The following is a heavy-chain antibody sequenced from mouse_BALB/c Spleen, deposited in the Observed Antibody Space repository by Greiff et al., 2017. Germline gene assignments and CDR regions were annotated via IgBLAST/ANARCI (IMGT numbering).Heavy chain of an antibody. V-gene: IGHV7-3*02. CDR3: AREGGNYPYAMDY. D-gene: IGHD2-1*01. CDR2: IRNKANGYTT. Sequence: EVQLVESGGGLVQPGGSLRLSCATSGFTFTDYYMSWVRQPPGKALEWLGFIRNKANGYTTEYSASVKGRFTISRDNSQSILYLQMNTLRAEDSATYYCAREGGNYPYAMDYWGQGTSVTVSS. J-gene: IGHJ4*01. CDR1: GFTFTDYY.